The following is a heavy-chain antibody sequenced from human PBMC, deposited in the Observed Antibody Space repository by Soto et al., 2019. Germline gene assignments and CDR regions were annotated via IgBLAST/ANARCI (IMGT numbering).Heavy chain of an antibody. J-gene: IGHJ6*02. Sequence: GGSLRLSCAASGFTFSSYAMHWVRQAPGKGLEWVAVISYDGSNKYYADSVKGRFTISRDNSKNTLYLQMNSLRAEDTAVYYCARVGLAVAGTLYYYYCMDVWGQGTTVTVSS. CDR3: ARVGLAVAGTLYYYYCMDV. CDR1: GFTFSSYA. CDR2: ISYDGSNK. V-gene: IGHV3-30-3*01. D-gene: IGHD6-19*01.